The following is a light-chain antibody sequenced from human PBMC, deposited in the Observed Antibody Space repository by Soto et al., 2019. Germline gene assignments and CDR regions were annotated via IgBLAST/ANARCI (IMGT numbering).Light chain of an antibody. V-gene: IGLV1-40*01. J-gene: IGLJ3*02. Sequence: QSVLTQPPSVSGAPGQRVTISCTGSSSNIGAGYDVHWYQQLPGTAPKLLIYGNSNRPSGVPDRFSGSKSGTSASLAITGLQAEDGADYYCQSYDSSLCCSVFGGGTKLTVL. CDR1: SSNIGAGYD. CDR3: QSYDSSLCCSV. CDR2: GNS.